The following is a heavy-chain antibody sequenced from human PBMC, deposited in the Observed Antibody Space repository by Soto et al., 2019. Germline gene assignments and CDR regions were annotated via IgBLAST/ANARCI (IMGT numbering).Heavy chain of an antibody. J-gene: IGHJ6*02. CDR3: AREWDSGPGGGYGYYYCGMDV. CDR2: IRAYNGNT. V-gene: IGHV1-18*01. CDR1: GYTFTSYG. D-gene: IGHD3-16*01. Sequence: QVQLVQSGAEVKKPGASVKVSCKASGYTFTSYGISWVRQAPGQGLERMGWIRAYNGNTNYAQKLQGRVTMTTDTATSTAYMELRSMRSDDTAVYYCAREWDSGPGGGYGYYYCGMDVWGQGTTVTVSS.